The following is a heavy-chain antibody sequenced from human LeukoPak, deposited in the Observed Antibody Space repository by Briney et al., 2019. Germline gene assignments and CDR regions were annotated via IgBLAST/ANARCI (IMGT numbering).Heavy chain of an antibody. D-gene: IGHD2-15*01. CDR2: ISGSDDST. V-gene: IGHV3-23*01. J-gene: IGHJ4*02. CDR1: GFTFSTYA. CDR3: AKDLGVSVVVVGATDY. Sequence: PGGSLRLSCAASGFTFSTYAMNWVRQAPGKGLEWVSGISGSDDSTYYADPVKGRFTISRDYSKNTLYLQMNSLRAEDTAIYYCAKDLGVSVVVVGATDYWGQGTLVTVS.